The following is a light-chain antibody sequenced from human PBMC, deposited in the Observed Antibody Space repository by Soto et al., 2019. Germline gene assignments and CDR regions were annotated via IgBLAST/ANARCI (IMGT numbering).Light chain of an antibody. CDR3: SSYAGSNNFV. Sequence: QSVLTQPPSASGSPGQSVTISCTGTSSDVGGYNYVSWYQQHTGKAPKLMIYEVSKRPSGVPDRFSGSKSGNTASLTVSGFQAEDEADYYCSSYAGSNNFVFGTGTKVTVL. J-gene: IGLJ1*01. CDR1: SSDVGGYNY. V-gene: IGLV2-8*01. CDR2: EVS.